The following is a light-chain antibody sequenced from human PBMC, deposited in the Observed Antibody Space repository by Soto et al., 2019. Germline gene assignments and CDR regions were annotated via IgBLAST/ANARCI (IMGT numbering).Light chain of an antibody. J-gene: IGLJ1*01. CDR3: SSYTSGTTLYV. Sequence: QSVLTQPASVSGSPGQSITISCTGTSSDVGGYNYVSWYQHHAGKAPRLMIYASSNRPSGVSHRFSGSRSGNTASLTISGLQAEDEADYYCSSYTSGTTLYVVGTGTKVTVL. CDR2: ASS. CDR1: SSDVGGYNY. V-gene: IGLV2-14*01.